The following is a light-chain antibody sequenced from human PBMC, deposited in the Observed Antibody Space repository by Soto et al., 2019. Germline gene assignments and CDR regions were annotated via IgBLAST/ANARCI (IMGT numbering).Light chain of an antibody. Sequence: DILLTQSPGTLSLSPGERATLSCRTSQSVNGDYLGWYQQRPGQAPRLLIYGTSNSTTGIPDRFSGSGSGTVSTLTISRLDPEDFGLYYCRQYDGSPPMYTFGQGTKLEIK. CDR1: QSVNGDY. CDR2: GTS. J-gene: IGKJ2*01. CDR3: RQYDGSPPMYT. V-gene: IGKV3-20*01.